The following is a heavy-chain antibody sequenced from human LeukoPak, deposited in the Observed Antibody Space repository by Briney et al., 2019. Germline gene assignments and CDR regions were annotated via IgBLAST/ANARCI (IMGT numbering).Heavy chain of an antibody. CDR2: ISYDGSNK. CDR3: ARDSILLWFGELLSSFDY. J-gene: IGHJ4*02. V-gene: IGHV3-30-3*01. Sequence: GRSLRLSCAASGFTFSSYAMHWVRQAPGKGLEWVAVISYDGSNKYYADSVKGRFTISRDNSKNTLYLQMNSLRAEDTAVYYCARDSILLWFGELLSSFDYWGQGTLVTVSS. CDR1: GFTFSSYA. D-gene: IGHD3-10*01.